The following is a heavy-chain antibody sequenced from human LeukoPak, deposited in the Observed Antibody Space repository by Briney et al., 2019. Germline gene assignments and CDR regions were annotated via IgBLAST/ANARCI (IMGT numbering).Heavy chain of an antibody. J-gene: IGHJ4*02. CDR1: GGSFSSYY. CDR3: AGSEMGGYTSDY. Sequence: SETLSLTCTVSGGSFSSYYWYWIRQPPGKGLEYIGYINYSGSTIYNPSLKSRVTISVDTSKNQFSLKLSSVTAADTAVYYCAGSEMGGYTSDYWGQGTLVTVSS. CDR2: INYSGST. V-gene: IGHV4-59*01. D-gene: IGHD5-24*01.